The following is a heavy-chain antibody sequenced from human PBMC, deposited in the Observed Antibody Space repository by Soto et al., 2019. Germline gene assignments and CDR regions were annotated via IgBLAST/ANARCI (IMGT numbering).Heavy chain of an antibody. CDR2: INAGNGNT. V-gene: IGHV1-3*01. CDR3: ARDLLAAAGTYPPRGDLSPKPMDV. CDR1: GYTFTSYG. D-gene: IGHD6-13*01. J-gene: IGHJ6*02. Sequence: ASVKVSCKASGYTFTSYGIHWVRQAPGQRLEWTGWINAGNGNTKYSEKFQGRVTITRDTSASTAYLELSSLRSEDTAVYYCARDLLAAAGTYPPRGDLSPKPMDVWGQGTTVTVSS.